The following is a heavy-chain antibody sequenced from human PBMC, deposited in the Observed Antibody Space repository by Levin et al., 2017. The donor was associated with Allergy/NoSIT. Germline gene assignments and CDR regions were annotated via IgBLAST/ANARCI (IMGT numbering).Heavy chain of an antibody. D-gene: IGHD6-25*01. J-gene: IGHJ4*02. CDR3: ARGRGGVSGSGYYFDY. CDR1: GGSFSGYY. V-gene: IGHV4-34*01. CDR2: INHSGST. Sequence: PSETLSLTCAVYGGSFSGYYWSWIRQPPGKGLEWIGEINHSGSTNYNPSLKSRVTISVDTSKNQFSLKLSSVTAADTAVYYCARGRGGVSGSGYYFDYWGQGTLVTVSS.